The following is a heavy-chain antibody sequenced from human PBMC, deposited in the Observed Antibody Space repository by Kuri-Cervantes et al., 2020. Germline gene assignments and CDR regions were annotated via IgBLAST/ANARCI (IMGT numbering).Heavy chain of an antibody. D-gene: IGHD3-3*01. CDR1: GGSFSGYY. J-gene: IGHJ3*02. CDR2: INHSGST. V-gene: IGHV4-34*01. CDR3: ARGTTSHDSVDAFDI. Sequence: GSLRLSCAVYGGSFSGYYWSWIRQPPGKGLEWIGEINHSGSTNYNPSLKSRVTISVDTSKNQFSLKLSSVTAADTAVYYCARGTTSHDSVDAFDIWGQGTMVTVSS.